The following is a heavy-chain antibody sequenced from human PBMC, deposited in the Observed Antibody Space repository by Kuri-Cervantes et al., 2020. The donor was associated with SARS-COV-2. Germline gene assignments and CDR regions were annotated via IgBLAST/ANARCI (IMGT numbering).Heavy chain of an antibody. D-gene: IGHD3-16*01. CDR2: VRGKANNYAT. CDR3: ANDLYWGPDY. J-gene: IGHJ4*02. CDR1: GFLFSASA. V-gene: IGHV3-73*01. Sequence: GGSLRLSCEVSGFLFSASAIHWVRQGSGKGLEWVGRVRGKANNYATAYAASVKGRFTISRDDSKNMAYLQMNSLRAEDTAVYYCANDLYWGPDYWGQGTLVTVSS.